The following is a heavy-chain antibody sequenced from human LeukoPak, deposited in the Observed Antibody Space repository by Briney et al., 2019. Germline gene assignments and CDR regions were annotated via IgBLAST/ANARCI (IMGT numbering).Heavy chain of an antibody. Sequence: PSETLSLTCAVSGGSISSGGYSWSWIRQPPGKGLEWIGYIYHSGSTYYNPSPKSRVTISVDRSKNQFSLKLSSVTAADTAVYYCARGSGSYYDYFDYWGQGTLVTVSS. V-gene: IGHV4-30-2*01. CDR3: ARGSGSYYDYFDY. CDR1: GGSISSGGYS. CDR2: IYHSGST. D-gene: IGHD1-26*01. J-gene: IGHJ4*02.